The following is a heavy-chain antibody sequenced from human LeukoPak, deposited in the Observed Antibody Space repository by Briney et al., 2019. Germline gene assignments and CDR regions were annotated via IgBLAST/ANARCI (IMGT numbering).Heavy chain of an antibody. CDR1: GYTFTGYY. CDR3: ARRHYYYGSGSYPYYYFDY. D-gene: IGHD3-10*01. Sequence: ASVKVSCKASGYTFTGYYMHWVRQAPGQGLEWMGWINPNSGGANYAQKFQGRVTMTRDTSISTAYMELSGLRSDDTAVYYCARRHYYYGSGSYPYYYFDYWGQGTLVTVSS. CDR2: INPNSGGA. V-gene: IGHV1-2*02. J-gene: IGHJ4*02.